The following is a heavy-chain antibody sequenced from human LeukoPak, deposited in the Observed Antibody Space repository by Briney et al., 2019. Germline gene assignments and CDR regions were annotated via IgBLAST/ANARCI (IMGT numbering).Heavy chain of an antibody. J-gene: IGHJ4*02. V-gene: IGHV3-23*01. CDR1: GFTFSSYA. CDR2: ISGSGGST. Sequence: GGSLRLSCAASGFTFSSYAMSSVRQAPGKGLEWVSAISGSGGSTYYADSVKGRFTISRDNSKNTLYLQMNSLRAEDTAVYYCAKTPVAGSNKVGPFDYWGQGTLVTVSS. CDR3: AKTPVAGSNKVGPFDY. D-gene: IGHD6-19*01.